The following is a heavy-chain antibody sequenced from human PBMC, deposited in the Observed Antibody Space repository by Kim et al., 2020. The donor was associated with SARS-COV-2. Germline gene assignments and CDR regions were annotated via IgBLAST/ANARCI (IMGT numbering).Heavy chain of an antibody. CDR1: GYSFTSYW. CDR2: IDPSDSYT. D-gene: IGHD2-2*01. J-gene: IGHJ6*02. Sequence: GESLKISCKGSGYSFTSYWISWVRQMPGKGLEWMGRIDPSDSYTNYSPSFQGHVTISADKSISTAYLQWSSLKASDTAMYYCARLRYWGYCSSTSCQGGMDVWGQGTTVTVSS. CDR3: ARLRYWGYCSSTSCQGGMDV. V-gene: IGHV5-10-1*01.